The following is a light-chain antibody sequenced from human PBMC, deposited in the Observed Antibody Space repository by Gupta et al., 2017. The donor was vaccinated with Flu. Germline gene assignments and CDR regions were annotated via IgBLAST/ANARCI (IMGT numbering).Light chain of an antibody. CDR1: QEIRKY. CDR2: NAS. J-gene: IGKJ4*01. V-gene: IGKV1-33*01. CDR3: QHHHNRPVP. Sequence: PSFVSSSGGYRVTITCQARQEIRKYLDWYQQKPGHAPKILIYNASKVEKGVPSRFSGSGSGTDFTFTISRRQPEDFANYYCQHHHNRPVPFGRGTKVDIK.